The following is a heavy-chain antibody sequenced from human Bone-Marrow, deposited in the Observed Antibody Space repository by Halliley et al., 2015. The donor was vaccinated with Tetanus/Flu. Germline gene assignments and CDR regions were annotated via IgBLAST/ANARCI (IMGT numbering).Heavy chain of an antibody. D-gene: IGHD3-3*01. Sequence: TLSLTCTVSGGFIRSGGYYWSWIRQHPGKGLEWIGNIYYSGSTYYNPSLKSRVTISVDTSKNQFSLKLSSVTAADTAVYYCARGVGNNGYDPGGQGTLVTVSS. V-gene: IGHV4-31*03. CDR2: IYYSGST. CDR3: ARGVGNNGYDP. J-gene: IGHJ5*02. CDR1: GGFIRSGGYY.